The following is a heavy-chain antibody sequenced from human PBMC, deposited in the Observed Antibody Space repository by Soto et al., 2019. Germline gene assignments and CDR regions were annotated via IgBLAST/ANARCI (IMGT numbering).Heavy chain of an antibody. Sequence: GASVKVSCKASGYTFTSYGISWVRQAPGQGLEWMGGIIPIFGTANYAQKFQGRVTITADESTSTAYMELSSLRSEDTAVYYCARRSGDLSYSSGWYWVDPWG. CDR3: ARRSGDLSYSSGWYWVDP. CDR1: GYTFTSYG. D-gene: IGHD6-19*01. J-gene: IGHJ5*02. CDR2: IIPIFGTA. V-gene: IGHV1-69*13.